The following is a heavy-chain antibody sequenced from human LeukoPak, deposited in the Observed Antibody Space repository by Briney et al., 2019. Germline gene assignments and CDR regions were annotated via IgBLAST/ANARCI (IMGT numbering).Heavy chain of an antibody. Sequence: GRSLRLSCAASGFTFSSYGMHWVRQAPGKGLEWVAVISDDGSNKYYGDAVKGRFTISRDNSKNTLYLQMNSLRAEDTAVYYCAKDAFTSWGMGGLDYWGRGTLVTVSS. CDR2: ISDDGSNK. CDR1: GFTFSSYG. J-gene: IGHJ4*02. D-gene: IGHD7-27*01. V-gene: IGHV3-30*18. CDR3: AKDAFTSWGMGGLDY.